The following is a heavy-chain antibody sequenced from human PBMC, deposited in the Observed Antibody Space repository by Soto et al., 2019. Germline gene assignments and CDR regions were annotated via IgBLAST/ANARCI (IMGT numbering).Heavy chain of an antibody. CDR2: IRSKANSYAT. Sequence: EVQLVESGGGLVQPGGSLKLSCAASGFTFSGSAMHWVRQAPGKGLEWVGRIRSKANSYATAYAASVKGRFTISRDDSKNMAYLQMNSLKTEDTAVYYCTKSSDTAMVPYYYGMDVWGQGTTVTVSS. CDR1: GFTFSGSA. V-gene: IGHV3-73*02. J-gene: IGHJ6*02. CDR3: TKSSDTAMVPYYYGMDV. D-gene: IGHD5-18*01.